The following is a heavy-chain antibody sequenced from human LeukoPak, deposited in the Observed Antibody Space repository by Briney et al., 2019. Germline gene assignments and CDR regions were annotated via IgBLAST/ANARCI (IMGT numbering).Heavy chain of an antibody. Sequence: SETLSLTCTVSGGSISSGGYYWIWIRQHPGKGLEWIGYIYYSGSTYYNPSLKSRVTISVDTSKNPFSLKLSSVTAADTAVYSCARDPPPMMAGTFDWFDPWGQGTLVTVSS. V-gene: IGHV4-31*03. J-gene: IGHJ5*02. CDR2: IYYSGST. CDR1: GGSISSGGYY. D-gene: IGHD1-1*01. CDR3: ARDPPPMMAGTFDWFDP.